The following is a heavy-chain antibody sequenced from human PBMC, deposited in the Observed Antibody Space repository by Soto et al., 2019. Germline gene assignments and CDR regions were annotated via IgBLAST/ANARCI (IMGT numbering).Heavy chain of an antibody. D-gene: IGHD4-17*01. CDR3: AGGVWAVKAHGTAYYYYYGMDV. Sequence: QVQLVQSGAEVKKPGSSVKVSCNASGGTFSSYAISWVRQAPGQGLEWMGGIIPIFGTANYAQKFQGRVPITADESTSKAYMELRSLRSEDTAVYYWAGGVWAVKAHGTAYYYYYGMDVWGQGTTVTVSS. CDR1: GGTFSSYA. J-gene: IGHJ6*02. V-gene: IGHV1-69*01. CDR2: IIPIFGTA.